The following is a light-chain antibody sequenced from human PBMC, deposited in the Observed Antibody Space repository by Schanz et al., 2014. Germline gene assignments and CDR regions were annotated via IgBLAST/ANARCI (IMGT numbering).Light chain of an antibody. CDR3: QQYGSSPLT. CDR2: DAS. J-gene: IGKJ4*02. Sequence: EIVLTQSPDTLSVSPGKSATLSCRARDSISTNLAWYQQKPGQAPGLIIYDASSRATGIPDRFSGSGSGTDFTLSISRLEPEDFAVYHCQQYGSSPLTFGGGTKVELK. CDR1: DSISTN. V-gene: IGKV3-20*01.